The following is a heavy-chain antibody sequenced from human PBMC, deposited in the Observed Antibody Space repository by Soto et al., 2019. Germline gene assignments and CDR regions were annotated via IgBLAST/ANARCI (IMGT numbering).Heavy chain of an antibody. CDR1: GGSISSYY. V-gene: IGHV4-59*01. D-gene: IGHD6-19*01. Sequence: PSETLSLTCTVSGGSISSYYWSWIRQPPGKGLEWIGYIYYSGSTNYNPSLKSRVTISVDTSKNQFSLKLSSVTAADTAVYYCARWGIAVAGTGGAYYYYYGMDVWGQGTTVTVSS. CDR2: IYYSGST. J-gene: IGHJ6*02. CDR3: ARWGIAVAGTGGAYYYYYGMDV.